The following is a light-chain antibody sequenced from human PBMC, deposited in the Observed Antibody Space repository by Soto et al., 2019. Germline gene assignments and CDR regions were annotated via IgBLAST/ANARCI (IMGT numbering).Light chain of an antibody. V-gene: IGKV1-5*03. CDR3: QQYDSYSWT. Sequence: DIQMTQSPSTLSASVGDRVTITCRASQSINNWLAWYQQKPGKAPTLLIYRTSSLESGVPSRFSGSGSGTEFTLTISSLQPDDFATYYCQQYDSYSWTFGQGTKVDVK. J-gene: IGKJ1*01. CDR1: QSINNW. CDR2: RTS.